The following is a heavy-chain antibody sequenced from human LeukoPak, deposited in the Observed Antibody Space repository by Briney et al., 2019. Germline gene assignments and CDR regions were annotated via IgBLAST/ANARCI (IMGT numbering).Heavy chain of an antibody. J-gene: IGHJ6*03. D-gene: IGHD6-6*01. Sequence: GASVKVSCKASGYTFTSFGISWVRQAPGQGLEWVGWISAYNGNTNYAQKLQGRVTMTTDTSTSTAYMELRSLRSDDTAVYYCARDIAARLGYYYYYMDVWGKGTTVTVSS. V-gene: IGHV1-18*01. CDR3: ARDIAARLGYYYYYMDV. CDR1: GYTFTSFG. CDR2: ISAYNGNT.